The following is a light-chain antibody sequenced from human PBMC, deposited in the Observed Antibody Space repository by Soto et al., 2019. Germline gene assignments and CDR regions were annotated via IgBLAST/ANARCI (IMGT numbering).Light chain of an antibody. J-gene: IGKJ1*01. CDR3: QHSYGTPRT. CDR1: QSISTY. Sequence: KSQSPSSLSASVGDRVTITCRASQSISTYLNWYQHKPGKAPKVLIYAVSSLQSGVPSRFSGSGSGTDFTLTITSLQPEDSATYYCQHSYGTPRTFGQGTKVDIK. CDR2: AVS. V-gene: IGKV1-39*01.